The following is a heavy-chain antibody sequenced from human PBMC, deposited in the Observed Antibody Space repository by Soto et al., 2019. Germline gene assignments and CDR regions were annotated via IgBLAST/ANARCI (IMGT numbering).Heavy chain of an antibody. J-gene: IGHJ5*02. CDR3: ARRYCLKSITIFGVVTDWWFDP. V-gene: IGHV4-34*01. CDR1: GGSFSGYY. CDR2: INHSGST. Sequence: PSETLSLTCAVYGGSFSGYYWSWIRQPPGKGLEWIGEINHSGSTNYNPSLKSRVTISVDTSKNQFSLKLSSVTAADTAVYYCARRYCLKSITIFGVVTDWWFDPWGQGTLVTVSS. D-gene: IGHD3-3*01.